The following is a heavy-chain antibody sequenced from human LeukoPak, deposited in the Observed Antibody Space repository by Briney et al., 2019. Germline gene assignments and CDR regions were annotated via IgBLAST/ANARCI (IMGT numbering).Heavy chain of an antibody. CDR3: AKDRLLNCRGDCYIFDY. D-gene: IGHD2-21*02. Sequence: GGSLRLSCAASGFIFDDYAMHWVRQAPGKGLEWVTAMSYDGSNKYYADSVKGRFTISRDNSKNTLYLQVNGLRTEDTAVYYCAKDRLLNCRGDCYIFDYWGQEPWSPSPQ. CDR1: GFIFDDYA. V-gene: IGHV3-30*04. J-gene: IGHJ4*01. CDR2: MSYDGSNK.